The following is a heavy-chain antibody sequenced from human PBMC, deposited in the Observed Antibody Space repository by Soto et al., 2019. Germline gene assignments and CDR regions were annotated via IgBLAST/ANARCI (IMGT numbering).Heavy chain of an antibody. V-gene: IGHV3-23*01. D-gene: IGHD3-3*01. CDR1: GFTFSSYA. CDR2: ISGSGGST. Sequence: PGGSLRLSCAASGFTFSSYAMSWVRQAPGKGLGWVSAISGSGGSTYYADSVKGRFTISRDNSKNTLYLQMNSLRAEDTAVYYCAGGLRFLEWLQSYYYYGMDVWGQGTTVTVSS. J-gene: IGHJ6*02. CDR3: AGGLRFLEWLQSYYYYGMDV.